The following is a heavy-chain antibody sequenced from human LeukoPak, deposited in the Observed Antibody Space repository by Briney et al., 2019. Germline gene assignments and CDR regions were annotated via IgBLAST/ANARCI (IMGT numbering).Heavy chain of an antibody. CDR2: ISTNSSTV. D-gene: IGHD6-13*01. Sequence: GESLSLSCAASGFIFSSDEMNWVRQEPGGGRVWVSYISTNSSTVYYAASVKGRLTISIDTANNPLYLQMNSVRAEDTAVYYCAREVPHSDGFDIWGQGTMVTVSS. J-gene: IGHJ3*02. V-gene: IGHV3-48*03. CDR1: GFIFSSDE. CDR3: AREVPHSDGFDI.